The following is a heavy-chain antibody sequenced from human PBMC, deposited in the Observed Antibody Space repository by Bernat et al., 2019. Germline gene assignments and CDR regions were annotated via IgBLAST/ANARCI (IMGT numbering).Heavy chain of an antibody. CDR1: GFTFSNAW. J-gene: IGHJ4*02. V-gene: IGHV3-15*07. Sequence: LVDSGGGLVKPGGSLRLSCAASGFTFSNAWMNWVRQAPGKGLEWVGRIKMKADGGTTDYAAPVKGRFTISRDDAENTLYLQMNSLRTEDTAMYFCAKDYWNYFDYWGQGALVTVSS. D-gene: IGHD1-1*01. CDR3: AKDYWNYFDY. CDR2: IKMKADGGTT.